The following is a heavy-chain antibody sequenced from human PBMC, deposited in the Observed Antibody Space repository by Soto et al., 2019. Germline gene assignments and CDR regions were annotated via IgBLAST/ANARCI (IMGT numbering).Heavy chain of an antibody. CDR1: VFSFGIYA. Sequence: PGGSLLLSCAASVFSFGIYALSWVRQAPGKGLEWVSTISGSDGKTFYADSVKGRFSISRDTSQSTLYLQMNSLRADDTAMYYCARWSYLDYWGQGTRVTVSS. CDR2: ISGSDGKT. J-gene: IGHJ4*02. D-gene: IGHD3-3*01. CDR3: ARWSYLDY. V-gene: IGHV3-23*01.